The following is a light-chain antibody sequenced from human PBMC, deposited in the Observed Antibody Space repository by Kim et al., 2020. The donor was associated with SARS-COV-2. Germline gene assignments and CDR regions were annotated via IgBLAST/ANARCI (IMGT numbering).Light chain of an antibody. CDR2: GKN. V-gene: IGLV3-19*01. CDR3: SSRESRGNHGV. Sequence: SSELTQDPAVSVALGQTVRITCQGDSLRSYYASWYQQKPGQAPVLVIYGKNNRPAGIPDRFSGSRSGDTASLTITGAQAEDEGDYYCSSRESRGNHGVFG. CDR1: SLRSYY. J-gene: IGLJ3*02.